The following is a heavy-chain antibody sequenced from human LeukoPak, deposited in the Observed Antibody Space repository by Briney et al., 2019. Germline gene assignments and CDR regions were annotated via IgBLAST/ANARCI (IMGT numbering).Heavy chain of an antibody. Sequence: GGSLRLSCAASGSTFSSYAMSWVRQAPGKGLEWVSAISGSGGSTYYADSVKGRFTISRDNSKNTLYLQMNSLRAEDTAVYYCARPLWFGEPIDYWGQGTLVTVSS. V-gene: IGHV3-23*01. CDR2: ISGSGGST. CDR3: ARPLWFGEPIDY. J-gene: IGHJ4*02. D-gene: IGHD3-10*01. CDR1: GSTFSSYA.